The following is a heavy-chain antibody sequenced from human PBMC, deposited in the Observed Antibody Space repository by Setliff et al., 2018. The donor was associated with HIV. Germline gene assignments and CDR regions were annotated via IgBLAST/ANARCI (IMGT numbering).Heavy chain of an antibody. CDR3: TRGPLPRADY. CDR2: INHHKHT. V-gene: IGHV4-34*01. CDR1: GGSFGGYY. J-gene: IGHJ4*02. Sequence: LSLTCVVYGGSFGGYYWSWIRQPPGKGLEWIGEINHHKHTNYNPSLKGRVTMSVDASKNQFSLKLSSVTAADTAVYYCTRGPLPRADYWGQGTLVTVSS.